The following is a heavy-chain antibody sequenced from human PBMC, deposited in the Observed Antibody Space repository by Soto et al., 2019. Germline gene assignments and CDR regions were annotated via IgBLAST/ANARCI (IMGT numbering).Heavy chain of an antibody. CDR1: GGSISSSSYY. CDR3: ARQSLSITMVRGVIGWFDP. V-gene: IGHV4-39*01. CDR2: IYYSGST. Sequence: SETLSLTCTVSGGSISSSSYYWGWIRQPPGKGLEWIGSIYYSGSTYYNPSLKSQVTISVDTSKNQFSLKLSSVTAADTAVYYCARQSLSITMVRGVIGWFDPWGQGTLVTVSS. J-gene: IGHJ5*02. D-gene: IGHD3-10*01.